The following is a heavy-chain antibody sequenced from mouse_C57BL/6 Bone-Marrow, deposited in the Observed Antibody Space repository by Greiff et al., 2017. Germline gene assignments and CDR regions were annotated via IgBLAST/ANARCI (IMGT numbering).Heavy chain of an antibody. CDR2: IDPSDSYT. J-gene: IGHJ2*01. V-gene: IGHV1-69*01. CDR3: ALFITTVVGYFDY. CDR1: GYTFTSYW. D-gene: IGHD1-1*01. Sequence: QVQLQQPGAELVMPGASVKLSCKASGYTFTSYWMHWVKQRPGQGLEWIGEIDPSDSYTNYNQKFKGKSTLTVDKSSSTAYMQLSSLISEDSAVDYCALFITTVVGYFDYWGQGTTLTVSS.